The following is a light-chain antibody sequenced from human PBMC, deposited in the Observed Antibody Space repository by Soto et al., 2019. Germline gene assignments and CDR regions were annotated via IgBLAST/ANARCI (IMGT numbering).Light chain of an antibody. Sequence: DIQMTQSPSTLSASLGDRVTITCRASQSISSWLSWYQQKPGKAPKLLIYWASNLESGVPSRFSGSGSGTEFTLTISSLQPDDFATYYCQQYNSYSRTFGQGTKVDIK. CDR2: WAS. CDR3: QQYNSYSRT. J-gene: IGKJ1*01. CDR1: QSISSW. V-gene: IGKV1-5*03.